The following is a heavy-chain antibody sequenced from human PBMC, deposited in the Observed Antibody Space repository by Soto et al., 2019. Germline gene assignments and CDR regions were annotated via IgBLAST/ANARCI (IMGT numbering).Heavy chain of an antibody. CDR2: IRSKAYGGTT. V-gene: IGHV3-49*03. D-gene: IGHD1-26*01. CDR3: TRDEDSGSCSDAFDI. J-gene: IGHJ3*02. Sequence: GGSLRLSCTASGFTFGDYAMSWFRQAPGKGLEWVGFIRSKAYGGTTEYAASVKGRFTISRDDSKSIAYLQMNSLKTEDTAVYYCTRDEDSGSCSDAFDIWGQGTMVTVSS. CDR1: GFTFGDYA.